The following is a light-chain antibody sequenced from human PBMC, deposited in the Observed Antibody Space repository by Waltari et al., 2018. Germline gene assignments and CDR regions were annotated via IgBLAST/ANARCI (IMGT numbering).Light chain of an antibody. CDR3: CSYAGDSLWV. J-gene: IGLJ3*02. Sequence: QSALTPPASVSASPGQSITISRKGTSSDIRRSHLVPWYQQPPRKAPQVMIYDVTKRPSGVSKRFSGSKSGYTASLTVSGLQAEDESDYYCCSYAGDSLWVFGGGTKLTVL. V-gene: IGLV2-23*02. CDR1: SSDIRRSHL. CDR2: DVT.